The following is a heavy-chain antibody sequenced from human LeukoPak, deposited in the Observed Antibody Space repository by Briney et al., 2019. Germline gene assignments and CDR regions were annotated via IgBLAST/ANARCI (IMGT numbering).Heavy chain of an antibody. V-gene: IGHV1-46*01. CDR2: INPSGDNT. J-gene: IGHJ4*02. D-gene: IGHD2-2*01. CDR1: GYTFTGYY. CDR3: ARGPTYQPIDY. Sequence: ASVKVSCKASGYTFTGYYMHWVRQAPGQGLEWMGIINPSGDNTWYAQKFQGRVTMTRDMATSTDYMEVSSLRSEDTAVYYCARGPTYQPIDYWGQGTLVTVSS.